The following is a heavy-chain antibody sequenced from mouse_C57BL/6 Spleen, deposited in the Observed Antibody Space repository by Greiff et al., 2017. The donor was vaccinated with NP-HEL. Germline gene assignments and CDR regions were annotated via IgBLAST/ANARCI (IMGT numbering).Heavy chain of an antibody. CDR2: INPNNGGT. Sequence: EVQLQESGPELVKPGASVKMSCKASGYTFTDYNMHWVKQSHGKSLEWIGYINPNNGGTSYNQKFKGKATLTVNKSSSTAYMELRSLTSEDSAVYYCATYGSSLYAIDYWGQGTSVTVSS. V-gene: IGHV1-22*01. CDR3: ATYGSSLYAIDY. J-gene: IGHJ4*01. CDR1: GYTFTDYN. D-gene: IGHD1-1*01.